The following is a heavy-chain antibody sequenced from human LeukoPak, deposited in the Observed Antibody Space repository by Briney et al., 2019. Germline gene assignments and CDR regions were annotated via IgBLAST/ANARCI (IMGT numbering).Heavy chain of an antibody. CDR1: GXTFSSYW. V-gene: IGHV3-74*01. Sequence: GGSLRLSCAASGXTFSSYWMHWVRQAPGKGLVRVSRINSDGSSTSYADSVKGRFTISRDNANNALYLQMNSLRAEDTAVYYCARSCSAGTCYVDYWGQGTLVTVSS. CDR2: INSDGSST. CDR3: ARSCSAGTCYVDY. D-gene: IGHD2-15*01. J-gene: IGHJ4*02.